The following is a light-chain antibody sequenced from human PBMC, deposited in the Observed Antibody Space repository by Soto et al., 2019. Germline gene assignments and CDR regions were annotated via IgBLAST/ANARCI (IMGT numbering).Light chain of an antibody. Sequence: QSALTQPRSVSGSPGQSVTISCTGISSDVDSYNRVSWYQQPPGTAPKLMIYEVSNRPSGVPDRFSGSRSVNTASLTISGLQAEDEADYYCCSYEGSHTWVFGTGTQLTVL. CDR1: SSDVDSYNR. CDR2: EVS. CDR3: CSYEGSHTWV. V-gene: IGLV2-18*02. J-gene: IGLJ1*01.